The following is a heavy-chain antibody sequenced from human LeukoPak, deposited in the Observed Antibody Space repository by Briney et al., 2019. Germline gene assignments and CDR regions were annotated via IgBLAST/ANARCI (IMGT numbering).Heavy chain of an antibody. D-gene: IGHD1-26*01. CDR3: ARWAGGKAAFDI. V-gene: IGHV3-13*01. CDR1: GFTFSSYD. Sequence: GGSLRLSCAASGFTFSSYDMHWVRQATGKGLEWVSAIGTAGDTYYPGSVKGRFTISRENAKNSSYLQMNSLRAGDTAVYYCARWAGGKAAFDIWGQGTMDTVSP. J-gene: IGHJ3*02. CDR2: IGTAGDT.